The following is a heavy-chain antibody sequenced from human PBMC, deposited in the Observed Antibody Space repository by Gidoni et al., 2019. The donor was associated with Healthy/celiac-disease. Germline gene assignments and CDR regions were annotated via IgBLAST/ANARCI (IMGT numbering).Heavy chain of an antibody. CDR3: ARGPRAGIVVVVAATRRGYYFDY. J-gene: IGHJ4*02. CDR1: GGSFSGYY. Sequence: QVQLQQWGAGLLKPSETLSLTCAVYGGSFSGYYWSWIRQPPGQGLEWIGEINHSGSTNYNPSLKSRVTISVDTSKNQVSLKLSSVTAADTAVYYCARGPRAGIVVVVAATRRGYYFDYWGQGTLVTVSS. V-gene: IGHV4-34*01. CDR2: INHSGST. D-gene: IGHD2-15*01.